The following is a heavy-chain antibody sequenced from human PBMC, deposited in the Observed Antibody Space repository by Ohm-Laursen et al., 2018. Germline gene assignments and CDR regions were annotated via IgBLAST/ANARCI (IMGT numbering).Heavy chain of an antibody. CDR3: ARGGGDSTPGYYYYYYGMDV. Sequence: SETLSLTCAVSGYSISSGYYWGWIRQPPGKGLEWIGTIYHSGSTNYNPSLKSRVTISVDTSKNQFSLKLSSVTAADTAVYYCARGGGDSTPGYYYYYYGMDVWGQGTTVTVSS. D-gene: IGHD4-17*01. V-gene: IGHV4-38-2*01. CDR2: IYHSGST. J-gene: IGHJ6*02. CDR1: GYSISSGYY.